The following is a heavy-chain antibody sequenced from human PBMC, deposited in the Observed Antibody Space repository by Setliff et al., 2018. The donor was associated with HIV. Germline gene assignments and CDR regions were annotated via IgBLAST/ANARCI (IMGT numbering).Heavy chain of an antibody. D-gene: IGHD2-8*02. CDR3: AREARVGVWDY. Sequence: SETLSLTCTVSHYSVNSEYYWGWIRQSPQKGLGLEWIGHIYHSGSTYFNPSLRGRVAMSIDTSENQFSLKLTSLTAADTAVYYCAREARVGVWDYWGQGTLVTVSS. CDR1: HYSVNSEYY. V-gene: IGHV4-38-2*02. CDR2: IYHSGST. J-gene: IGHJ4*02.